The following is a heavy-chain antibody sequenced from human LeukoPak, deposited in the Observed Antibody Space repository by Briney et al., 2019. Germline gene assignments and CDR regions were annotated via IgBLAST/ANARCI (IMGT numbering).Heavy chain of an antibody. CDR3: EGAVAALFDF. CDR1: GGSISSSSYY. CDR2: IYYSGST. Sequence: SETLSLTCTVSGGSISSSSYYWGWIRQPPGRGLEWIGSIYYSGSTYYNPSLKSRVTISVDTSKNQFSLKLSSVTAADTAVYYCEGAVAALFDFWGQGTLVTVSS. D-gene: IGHD6-19*01. J-gene: IGHJ4*02. V-gene: IGHV4-39*01.